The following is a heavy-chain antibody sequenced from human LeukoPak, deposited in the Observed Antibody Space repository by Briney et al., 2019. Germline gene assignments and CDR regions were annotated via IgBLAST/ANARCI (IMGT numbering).Heavy chain of an antibody. CDR3: ARNPSYSSSLY. CDR2: IYSVVNT. CDR1: GFTVNSNY. V-gene: IGHV3-66*02. Sequence: GGSLRHPCAPSGFTVNSNYMTWVRQAPGKGLEGGSVIYSVVNTYYTDSVRGRFTISRDNSKNTLYLQMNSLRAEDTAIYYCARNPSYSSSLYSGQGTLVTVAS. J-gene: IGHJ4*02. D-gene: IGHD6-19*01.